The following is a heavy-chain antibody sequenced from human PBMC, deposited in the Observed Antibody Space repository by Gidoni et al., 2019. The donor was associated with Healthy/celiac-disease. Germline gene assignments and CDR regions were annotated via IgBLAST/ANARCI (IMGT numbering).Heavy chain of an antibody. CDR3: ARHRDYGDDEMLDGMDV. CDR1: GGSINRSSYY. Sequence: QLQLQESGPGLVRPSETLSLTCTVSGGSINRSSYYWGWIRQPPGKGPEWIGSSYYSGSTYYKRSLKSRVTISVDTSKNQFSLKLRSVTAADTAVYYWARHRDYGDDEMLDGMDVWGQGTTVTVSS. J-gene: IGHJ6*02. CDR2: SYYSGST. V-gene: IGHV4-39*01. D-gene: IGHD4-17*01.